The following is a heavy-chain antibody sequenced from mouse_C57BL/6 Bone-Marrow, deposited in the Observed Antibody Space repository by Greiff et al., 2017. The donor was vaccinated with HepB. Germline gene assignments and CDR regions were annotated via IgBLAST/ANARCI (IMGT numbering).Heavy chain of an antibody. CDR1: GFTFSGYG. V-gene: IGHV5-6*01. J-gene: IGHJ2*01. CDR2: ISSGGSYT. CDR3: ARHGDGY. D-gene: IGHD3-3*01. Sequence: EVMLVESGGDLVKPGGSLKLSCAASGFTFSGYGMSWVRQTPDKRLEWVATISSGGSYTYYPDSVKGRFTISRDNAKNTLYLQMSSLKSEDTAMYYCARHGDGYWGQGTTLTVSS.